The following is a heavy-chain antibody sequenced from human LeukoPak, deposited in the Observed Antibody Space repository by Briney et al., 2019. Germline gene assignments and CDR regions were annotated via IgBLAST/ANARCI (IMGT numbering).Heavy chain of an antibody. J-gene: IGHJ4*02. Sequence: SETLSLTCAVYGGSFSGYYWSWIRQPPGKGLEWIGEINHSGSTNYNPSLKSRVTISVDTSKNQFSLKLSSVTAADTAVYYCARVKIGTMIVDWGQGTLVTVSS. V-gene: IGHV4-34*01. D-gene: IGHD3-22*01. CDR2: INHSGST. CDR3: ARVKIGTMIVD. CDR1: GGSFSGYY.